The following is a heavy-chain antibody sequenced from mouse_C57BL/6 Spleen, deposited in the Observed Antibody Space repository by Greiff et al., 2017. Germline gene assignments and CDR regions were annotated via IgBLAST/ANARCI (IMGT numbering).Heavy chain of an antibody. J-gene: IGHJ2*01. CDR2: INPSSGYT. Sequence: VKLMESGAELAKPGASVKLSCKASGYTFTSYWMHWVKQRPGQGLEWIGYINPSSGYTKYNQKFKDKATLTAVKSSSTAYMQLSSLTYEDSAVXYCARGDSNYGYWGQGTTLTVSS. V-gene: IGHV1-7*01. D-gene: IGHD2-5*01. CDR1: GYTFTSYW. CDR3: ARGDSNYGY.